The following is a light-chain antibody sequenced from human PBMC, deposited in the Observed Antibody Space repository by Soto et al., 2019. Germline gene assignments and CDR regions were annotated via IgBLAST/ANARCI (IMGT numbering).Light chain of an antibody. J-gene: IGKJ4*01. V-gene: IGKV3-20*01. CDR2: GAS. CDR3: QQYGSSPLT. Sequence: DIVLTQSPGTLSLSPGERATLSCRASQSVSSSYLAWYQQKPGQAPRLLIYGASIRAAGIPYRFSGSGSGTVFTLTISRLEPEDFAVYYCQQYGSSPLTFGGGTKVEIK. CDR1: QSVSSSY.